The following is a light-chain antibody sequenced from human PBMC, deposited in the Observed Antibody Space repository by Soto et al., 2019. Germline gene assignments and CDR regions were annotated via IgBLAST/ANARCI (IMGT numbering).Light chain of an antibody. Sequence: DIQMTQSPSSLSASIGDRVIITCRASQSISSYLNWYQQKPGKAPSLPIYATSALQSGVPSRFSGSGSGTDFTLTISSLQPEDFATYYCQHSYSTPSWTFGQGTKVEIK. V-gene: IGKV1-39*01. CDR2: ATS. CDR1: QSISSY. J-gene: IGKJ1*01. CDR3: QHSYSTPSWT.